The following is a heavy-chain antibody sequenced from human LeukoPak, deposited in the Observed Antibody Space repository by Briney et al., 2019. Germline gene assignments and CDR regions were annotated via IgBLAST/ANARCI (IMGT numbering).Heavy chain of an antibody. CDR1: GFTFGSYS. Sequence: AGSLRLSCAASGFTFGSYSMNWVRQAPGKGLEWVSSISSSSSYIYYADSVKGRFTISRDNAKNSLYLQMNSLRAEDTAVYYCARVDFWSGYYRVLGTDYWGQGTLVTVSS. CDR2: ISSSSSYI. V-gene: IGHV3-21*01. J-gene: IGHJ4*02. D-gene: IGHD3-3*01. CDR3: ARVDFWSGYYRVLGTDY.